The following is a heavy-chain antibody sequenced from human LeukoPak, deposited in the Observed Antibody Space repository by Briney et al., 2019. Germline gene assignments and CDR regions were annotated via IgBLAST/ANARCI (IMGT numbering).Heavy chain of an antibody. Sequence: GGSLRLSCAASGFTFSTYAMHWVRQAPGKGLEYISSISSDGGSTYYADSVKGRFIISRDNSKNTLYLQMGRLRAEDMAVYYCTRSNNIVGATYFDYWGQGTLVTVSS. CDR1: GFTFSTYA. CDR2: ISSDGGST. CDR3: TRSNNIVGATYFDY. D-gene: IGHD1-26*01. J-gene: IGHJ4*02. V-gene: IGHV3-64*02.